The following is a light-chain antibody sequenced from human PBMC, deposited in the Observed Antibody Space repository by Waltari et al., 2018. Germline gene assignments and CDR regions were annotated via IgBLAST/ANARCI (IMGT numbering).Light chain of an antibody. V-gene: IGLV2-14*03. CDR1: SSDVGASNY. J-gene: IGLJ2*01. CDR2: DVS. Sequence: QSALTQPASVSGSPGQSITISCTGPSSDVGASNYVSWYQQHPGKVPKLIIYDVSHRPSGVSFRFSGSKSDNTASLTISGLQAEDEADYYCISYTTSDTMIFGGGTKLTVL. CDR3: ISYTTSDTMI.